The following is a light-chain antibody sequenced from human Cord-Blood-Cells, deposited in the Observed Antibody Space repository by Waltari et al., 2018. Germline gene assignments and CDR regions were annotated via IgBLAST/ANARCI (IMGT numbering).Light chain of an antibody. Sequence: DIQMTQSPSTLSASVGDRVTITCRASQSISSWLAWYQQQPGKAPKLLIYKASSLESGVPSRLSGSGSGTECTLTISSLQPDDFATYYCQQYNSYPLTVGGGTKVETK. V-gene: IGKV1-5*03. CDR3: QQYNSYPLT. CDR2: KAS. CDR1: QSISSW. J-gene: IGKJ4*01.